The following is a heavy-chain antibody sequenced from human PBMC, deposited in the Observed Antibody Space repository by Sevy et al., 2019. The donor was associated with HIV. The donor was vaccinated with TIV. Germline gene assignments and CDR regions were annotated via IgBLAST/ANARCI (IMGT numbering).Heavy chain of an antibody. CDR2: ISGSGGST. CDR1: GFTFSSYA. V-gene: IGHV3-23*01. D-gene: IGHD2-2*01. J-gene: IGHJ4*02. CDR3: AKDQNPYCSSTSSSSSSFDY. Sequence: GGFLRLSCAASGFTFSSYAMSWVRQAPGKGLEWVSAISGSGGSTYYADSVKGRFTISRVNSKNTLYLQLNSLRAEDTAVCYCAKDQNPYCSSTSSSSSSFDYWGQGTMVTVSS.